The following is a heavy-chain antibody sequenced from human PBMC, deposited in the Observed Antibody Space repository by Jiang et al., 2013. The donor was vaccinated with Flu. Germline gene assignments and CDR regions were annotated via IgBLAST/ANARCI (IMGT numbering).Heavy chain of an antibody. V-gene: IGHV3-9*01. CDR3: TKDRKRSSGWFSSLDY. Sequence: VQLVESGGGLVQPGRSLRLSCAASGFTFEAYAMHWVRQVPGKGLEWVSGISWNSDDIAYVDSVRGRFTISRDNGRDSLYLQMDGLRVDDTGFYYCTKDRKRSSGWFSSLDYWGQGILVTVSS. CDR2: ISWNSDDI. CDR1: GFTFEAYA. J-gene: IGHJ4*02. D-gene: IGHD6-19*01.